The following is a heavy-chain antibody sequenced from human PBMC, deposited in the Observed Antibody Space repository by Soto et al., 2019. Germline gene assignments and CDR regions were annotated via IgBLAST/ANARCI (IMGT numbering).Heavy chain of an antibody. CDR1: GGSISSYY. CDR2: IYYSGST. V-gene: IGHV4-59*01. Sequence: SETLSLTCTVSGGSISSYYWSWIRQPPGKGLEWIGYIYYSGSTNYNPSLKSRVTISVDTSKNQFSLKLSSVTAADTAVYYCARGLIYDFWSGYYTSYYGMDVWGQGTTVTAP. J-gene: IGHJ6*02. CDR3: ARGLIYDFWSGYYTSYYGMDV. D-gene: IGHD3-3*01.